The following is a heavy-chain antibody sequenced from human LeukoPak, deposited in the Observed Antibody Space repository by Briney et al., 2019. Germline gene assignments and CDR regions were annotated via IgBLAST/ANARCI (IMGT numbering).Heavy chain of an antibody. J-gene: IGHJ5*01. Sequence: GGSLRLSCAASGFTFSSYYMNWVRQAPGKGLEWVSSISGNNNHLYYADSVKGRFTISRDNAKNSLYLQMNSVRAEDTAVYYCARDQYVATIGHDSWGQGTLVTVSS. CDR1: GFTFSSYY. V-gene: IGHV3-21*01. D-gene: IGHD5-24*01. CDR2: ISGNNNHL. CDR3: ARDQYVATIGHDS.